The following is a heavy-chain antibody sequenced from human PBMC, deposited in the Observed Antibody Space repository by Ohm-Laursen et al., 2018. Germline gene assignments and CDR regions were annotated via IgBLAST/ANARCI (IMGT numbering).Heavy chain of an antibody. CDR1: GGSFSGYY. CDR2: INHSRST. D-gene: IGHD6-13*01. Sequence: TLSLTCAVYGGSFSGYYWNWIRQPPGQGLEWIGEINHSRSTKYNSSFKSRVTISVDTSKNQFSLKLSSVTAADTAVYYCASSGSPSRAWYSFDSWGQGTLVTVSS. CDR3: ASSGSPSRAWYSFDS. J-gene: IGHJ4*02. V-gene: IGHV4-34*01.